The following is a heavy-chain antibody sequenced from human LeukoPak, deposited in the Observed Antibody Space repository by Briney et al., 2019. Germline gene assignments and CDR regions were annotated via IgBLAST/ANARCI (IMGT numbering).Heavy chain of an antibody. J-gene: IGHJ4*02. D-gene: IGHD3-10*02. Sequence: GGSLRLSCAVSGFSFTNVWMNWVRQAPGMGLVWVSRLNSDGTTINYADSVKGRFTISRDNAKNTVYLQMSGLRDDDTALYFCVRGAGGPRNYVLDYWGQGALVSVSS. CDR3: VRGAGGPRNYVLDY. V-gene: IGHV3-74*01. CDR2: LNSDGTTI. CDR1: GFSFTNVW.